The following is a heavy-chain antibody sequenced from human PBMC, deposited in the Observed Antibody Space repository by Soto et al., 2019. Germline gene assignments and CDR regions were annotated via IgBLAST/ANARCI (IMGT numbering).Heavy chain of an antibody. V-gene: IGHV1-69*13. J-gene: IGHJ6*02. D-gene: IGHD6-6*01. CDR3: AIVSLAAGPHEVVLDV. CDR1: GGTFSSYA. Sequence: SVKVSCKASGGTFSSYAISWVRQAPGQGLEWMGGIIPIFGTANYAQKFQGRVTITADESTSTAYMELSSLRSEDTAVYYCAIVSLAAGPHEVVLDVWSQGTTVTGSS. CDR2: IIPIFGTA.